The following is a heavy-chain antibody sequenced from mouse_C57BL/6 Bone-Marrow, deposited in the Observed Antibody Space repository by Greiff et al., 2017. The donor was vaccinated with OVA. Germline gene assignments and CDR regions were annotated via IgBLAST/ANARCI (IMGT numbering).Heavy chain of an antibody. J-gene: IGHJ2*01. CDR2: INPYNGDT. Sequence: VQLQQSGPELVKPGDSVKISCKASGYSFTGYFMNWVMQSHGKSLEWIGRINPYNGDTFYNQKFKGKATLTVDKSSSTAHMELRSLTSEDSAVYYCARERYSNYYFDYWGQGTTLTVSS. CDR3: ARERYSNYYFDY. V-gene: IGHV1-20*01. CDR1: GYSFTGYF. D-gene: IGHD2-5*01.